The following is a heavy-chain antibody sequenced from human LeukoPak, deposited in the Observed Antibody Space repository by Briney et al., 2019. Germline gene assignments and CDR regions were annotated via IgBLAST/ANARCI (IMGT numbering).Heavy chain of an antibody. J-gene: IGHJ6*02. CDR1: GFTFDDYA. CDR2: ISWNSGSI. V-gene: IGHV3-9*01. Sequence: PGRSLRLSCAASGFTFDDYAMHWVRQAPGKGLEWVSGISWNSGSIGYADSVKGRFTISRDNAKNSLYLQMNSLRAEDTALYYCAKDISYDSSGYYGIYYYYGMDVWGQGTTATVSS. CDR3: AKDISYDSSGYYGIYYYYGMDV. D-gene: IGHD3-22*01.